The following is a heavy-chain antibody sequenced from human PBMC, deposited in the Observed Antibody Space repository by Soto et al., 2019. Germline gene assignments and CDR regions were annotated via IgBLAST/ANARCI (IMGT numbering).Heavy chain of an antibody. CDR1: GLTFSSYD. D-gene: IGHD2-2*01. Sequence: EVQLVESGGGLVQPGGSLRLSCAASGLTFSSYDMHWVRQATGKGLEWVSGIGTAGDTYYPGSVKGRFTSSRENAKNSLYMQRNSPRAGDTAVYYSETSYSASSGGAFDYWGQGTLVTVSS. CDR2: IGTAGDT. CDR3: ETSYSASSGGAFDY. J-gene: IGHJ4*02. V-gene: IGHV3-13*01.